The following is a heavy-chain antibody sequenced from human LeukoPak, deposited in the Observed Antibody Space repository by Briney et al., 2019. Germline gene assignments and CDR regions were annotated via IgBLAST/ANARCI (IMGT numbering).Heavy chain of an antibody. CDR1: GGTFSSYA. V-gene: IGHV1-69*06. CDR2: IIPIFGTA. J-gene: IGHJ6*03. Sequence: ASVKVSCKASGGTFSSYAISWVRQAPGQGLEWMGGIIPIFGTANYAQKFRGRVTITADKSTSTAYMELSSLRSEDTAVYYCARGVLRYFDWLFDYYYYMDVWGKGTTVTISS. D-gene: IGHD3-9*01. CDR3: ARGVLRYFDWLFDYYYYMDV.